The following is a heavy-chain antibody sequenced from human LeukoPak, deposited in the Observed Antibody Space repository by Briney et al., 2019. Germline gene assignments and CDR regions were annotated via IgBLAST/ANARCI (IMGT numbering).Heavy chain of an antibody. J-gene: IGHJ5*02. Sequence: GASVKVSCKASGYTFTSYGISWMRQAPGQGLEWMGWISAYNGNTNYAQKLQGRVTMTTDTSTSTAYMELRSLRSDDTAVYYCARGPLAVAGLKIGWFDPWGQGTLVTVSS. CDR1: GYTFTSYG. V-gene: IGHV1-18*01. D-gene: IGHD6-19*01. CDR2: ISAYNGNT. CDR3: ARGPLAVAGLKIGWFDP.